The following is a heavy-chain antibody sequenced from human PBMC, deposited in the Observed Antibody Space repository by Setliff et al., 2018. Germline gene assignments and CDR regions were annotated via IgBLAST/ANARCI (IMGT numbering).Heavy chain of an antibody. CDR2: IYTSWST. J-gene: IGHJ6*03. CDR1: GGSISITFYY. D-gene: IGHD3-3*01. Sequence: PSETLSLTCAVSGGSISITFYYWTWIRQPAGKGLEWIGQIYTSWSTNYNPSLKSRVTISLDTSKNQFSLSLSSVTAADTAVYYCARMSGFQYMDVWGKGTTVTVSS. V-gene: IGHV4-61*09. CDR3: ARMSGFQYMDV.